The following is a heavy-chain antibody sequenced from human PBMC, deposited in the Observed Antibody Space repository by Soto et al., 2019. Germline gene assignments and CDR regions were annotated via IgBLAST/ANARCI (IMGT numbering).Heavy chain of an antibody. V-gene: IGHV3-23*01. J-gene: IGHJ4*02. D-gene: IGHD1-20*01. CDR1: GFNVGAFA. Sequence: EVQLLESGGDLVQPGGSLRLSCAASGFNVGAFAVNWVRQAPGKGLEWVSGLSVSDAFIYYADSVRGRFSISRDASENILYLQMNSLRVDDTALYYCTRETVAGITGLDYWGPGTLVTVSS. CDR2: LSVSDAFI. CDR3: TRETVAGITGLDY.